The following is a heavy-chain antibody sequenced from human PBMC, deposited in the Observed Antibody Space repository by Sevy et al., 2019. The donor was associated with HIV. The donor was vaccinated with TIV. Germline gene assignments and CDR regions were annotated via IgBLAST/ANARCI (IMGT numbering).Heavy chain of an antibody. Sequence: GGSLRLSCTASGFSFNMYWMSWVRQAPGQGLEWVAHIKRDGSEKYYVDSVRGRFTISRDNAKNSLYLQMNSLRAEDTAVYYCAREGDIVVVPSYYFDYWGQGTLVTVSS. J-gene: IGHJ4*02. D-gene: IGHD2-2*01. V-gene: IGHV3-7*03. CDR2: IKRDGSEK. CDR3: AREGDIVVVPSYYFDY. CDR1: GFSFNMYW.